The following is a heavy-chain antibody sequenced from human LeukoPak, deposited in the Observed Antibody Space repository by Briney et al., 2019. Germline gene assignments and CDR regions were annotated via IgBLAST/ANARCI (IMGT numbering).Heavy chain of an antibody. D-gene: IGHD6-19*01. Sequence: ASVKVSCKASGYTFTDFYMHWVRQAPGQGLEWMGWINPNSGVTNYAQKFQGRVTMTRDTSISTGYMELSRLRSDDTAVYYCATEERGWYDYWGQGTLVTVFS. J-gene: IGHJ4*02. CDR3: ATEERGWYDY. V-gene: IGHV1-2*02. CDR2: INPNSGVT. CDR1: GYTFTDFY.